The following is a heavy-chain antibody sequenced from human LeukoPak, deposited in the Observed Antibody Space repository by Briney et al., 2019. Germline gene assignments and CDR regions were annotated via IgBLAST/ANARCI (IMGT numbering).Heavy chain of an antibody. J-gene: IGHJ4*02. CDR1: GFTFSRYA. D-gene: IGHD4-17*01. V-gene: IGHV3-23*01. CDR3: AKEIYGDYVSKEGYLFDY. CDR2: ISGSGGRT. Sequence: GGSLRLSCAASGFTFSRYAMSWVRQAPGKGLEWVSAISGSGGRTYYADSVKGRFTISRDNSKNTLYLQMNSLRAEDTAVYYCAKEIYGDYVSKEGYLFDYWGQGTLVTVSP.